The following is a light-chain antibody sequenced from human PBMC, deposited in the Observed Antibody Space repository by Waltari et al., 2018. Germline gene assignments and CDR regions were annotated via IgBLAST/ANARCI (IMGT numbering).Light chain of an antibody. CDR3: QQYNNWPVLT. Sequence: EIVMTQSPATLSVSPGERATLSCRASQSVSSNLAWYQQKPGQAPRLLIYGASTRATGIPARFSGSGSGTEFTLTISSLQSEDFAVYYCQQYNNWPVLTFGQGTKVEIK. CDR1: QSVSSN. V-gene: IGKV3-15*01. J-gene: IGKJ1*01. CDR2: GAS.